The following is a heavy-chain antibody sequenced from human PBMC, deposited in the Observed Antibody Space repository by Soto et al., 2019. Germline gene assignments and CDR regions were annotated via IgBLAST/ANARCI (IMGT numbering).Heavy chain of an antibody. D-gene: IGHD2-8*01. CDR1: GYTFTSYG. CDR3: ARSGAYCTSITCLFDSF. Sequence: QAQLVQSEGEVKKPGASVKVSCRASGYTFTSYGYAWVRQAPGQGLEWMGWISAYNGDTNYAQKFQDRVTLTTDTSTTTAHMELRNLGSDDTAVYYCARSGAYCTSITCLFDSFWGLGTLVTVSS. J-gene: IGHJ4*02. CDR2: ISAYNGDT. V-gene: IGHV1-18*01.